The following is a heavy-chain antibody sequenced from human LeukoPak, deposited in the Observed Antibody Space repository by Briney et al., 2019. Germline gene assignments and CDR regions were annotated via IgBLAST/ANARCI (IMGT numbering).Heavy chain of an antibody. D-gene: IGHD3-16*01. CDR1: GFTFSSNC. J-gene: IGHJ6*02. Sequence: GGSLRLSCAASGFTFSSNCMSWVRQAPGKGLEWVSVIYCDGNTYFSDCVMGRLTIFRDNSKNTLYLQMNSLGADDTAVYYCATMGGRPYGMDVWGQGTTVTVS. V-gene: IGHV3-53*01. CDR2: IYCDGNT. CDR3: ATMGGRPYGMDV.